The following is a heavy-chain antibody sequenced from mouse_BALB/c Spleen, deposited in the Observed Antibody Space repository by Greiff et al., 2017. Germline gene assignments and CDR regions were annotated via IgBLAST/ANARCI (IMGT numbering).Heavy chain of an antibody. D-gene: IGHD1-1*01. Sequence: QVQLQQSGAELARPGASVKLSCKASGYTFTSYWMQWVKQRPGQGLEWIGAIYPGDGDTRYTQKFKGKATLTADKSSSTAYMQLSSLASEDSAVYYCARSTGTVVERDFDYWGQGTTLTVSS. V-gene: IGHV1-87*01. CDR3: ARSTGTVVERDFDY. J-gene: IGHJ2*01. CDR1: GYTFTSYW. CDR2: IYPGDGDT.